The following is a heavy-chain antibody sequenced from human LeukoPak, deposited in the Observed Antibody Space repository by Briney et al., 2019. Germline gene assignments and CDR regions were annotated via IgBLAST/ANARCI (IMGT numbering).Heavy chain of an antibody. D-gene: IGHD7-27*01. CDR1: GFTITSSA. CDR3: AKAPATGESYYFYYMDV. V-gene: IGHV3-23*01. CDR2: INGRATTR. J-gene: IGHJ6*03. Sequence: GGSLRLSCAPSGFASGFTITSSATSRVHQGPGSGLERFTSINGRATTRYDASSVTGRFSISRDNSKNTMYLQMNSLGVDDTAVYYCAKAPATGESYYFYYMDVWGKGTTVTVSS.